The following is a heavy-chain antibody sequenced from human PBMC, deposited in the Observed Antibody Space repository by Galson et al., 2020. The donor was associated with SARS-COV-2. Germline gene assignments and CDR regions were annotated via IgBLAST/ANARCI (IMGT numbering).Heavy chain of an antibody. Sequence: SETLSLTCTVSGGSISSSSYYWGWIRQPPGKGLEWLGSIYYSGSTYYNPSLKSRVTISVDTSKNQFSLKLSSVTAADTAVYYCARHYGEYGPEYSFYFDYWGQGTLVTVSS. CDR3: ARHYGEYGPEYSFYFDY. J-gene: IGHJ4*02. D-gene: IGHD4-4*01. CDR1: GGSISSSSYY. V-gene: IGHV4-39*01. CDR2: IYYSGST.